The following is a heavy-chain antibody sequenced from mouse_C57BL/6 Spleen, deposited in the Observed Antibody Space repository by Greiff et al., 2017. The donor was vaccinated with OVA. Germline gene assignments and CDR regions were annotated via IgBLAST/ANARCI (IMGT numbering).Heavy chain of an antibody. CDR1: GYTFTDYE. CDR2: IDPETGGT. D-gene: IGHD2-5*01. Sequence: VQLQQSGAELVRPGASVTLSCKASGYTFTDYEMHWVKQTPVHGLEWIGAIDPETGGTAYNPKFKGKAILTADKSSSTAYMELRSRTSEDSAVYYCTRPYYSNYVWFAYWGQGTLVTVSA. V-gene: IGHV1-15*01. CDR3: TRPYYSNYVWFAY. J-gene: IGHJ3*01.